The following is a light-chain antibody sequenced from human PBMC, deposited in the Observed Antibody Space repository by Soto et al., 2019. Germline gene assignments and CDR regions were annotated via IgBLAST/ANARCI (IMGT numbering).Light chain of an antibody. CDR2: GTS. V-gene: IGKV1-9*01. CDR3: QQLRTYPLT. J-gene: IGKJ4*01. Sequence: DIQLTQSPSFLSASVGDRVTITCRASQGISDYLAWYQQKPGNAPKLLIYGTSTLQSEVPSRFSGSGSGTEFPLPISRLQPEDFATYFCQQLRTYPLTFGGGTRVEIK. CDR1: QGISDY.